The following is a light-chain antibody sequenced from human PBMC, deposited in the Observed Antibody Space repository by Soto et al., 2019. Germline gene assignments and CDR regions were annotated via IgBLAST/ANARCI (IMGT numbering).Light chain of an antibody. J-gene: IGKJ4*01. V-gene: IGKV1-12*01. CDR2: ATS. Sequence: DIQMTQSPSFVSASVGDIVTINCRASQDIISWLVWYQQKPGKAPKLLIHATSGLQSGVPSRFSGSGSGTDFTLTISNLQSEDFATYYCQQANSFPLTFGGGTKVDI. CDR1: QDIISW. CDR3: QQANSFPLT.